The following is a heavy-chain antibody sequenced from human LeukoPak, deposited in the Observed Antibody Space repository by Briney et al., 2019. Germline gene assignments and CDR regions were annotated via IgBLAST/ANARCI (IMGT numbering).Heavy chain of an antibody. CDR1: GYSFSNYW. J-gene: IGHJ4*02. CDR3: AIPPGYCGNDCSFDH. Sequence: GASLQISCEGSGYSFSNYWISWVRQLPGKGLEWMGIIYPGDYETRYSPSFQGLVTISVDKSISTAYLQWSSLKASDTAMYYCAIPPGYCGNDCSFDHWGQGTLVTVSS. CDR2: IYPGDYET. D-gene: IGHD2-21*02. V-gene: IGHV5-51*01.